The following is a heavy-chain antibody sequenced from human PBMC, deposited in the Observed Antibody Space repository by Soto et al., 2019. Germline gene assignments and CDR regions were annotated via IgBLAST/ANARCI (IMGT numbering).Heavy chain of an antibody. D-gene: IGHD3-16*01. CDR3: ARLWGEGRVDY. CDR2: IYHSGNT. J-gene: IGHJ4*02. V-gene: IGHV4-4*02. Sequence: QVQLQESGPGLVKPSGTLSLTCAVSGGSLSSSNWWSWVRQPPGKGLEWIGEIYHSGNTNYNPSLKSRVTMAVDKSRNQFSLKLSSVTAADTAVYYCARLWGEGRVDYWGQGTLVTVSS. CDR1: GGSLSSSNW.